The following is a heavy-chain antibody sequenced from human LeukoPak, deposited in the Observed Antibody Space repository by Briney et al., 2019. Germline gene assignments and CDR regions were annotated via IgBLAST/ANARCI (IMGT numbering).Heavy chain of an antibody. V-gene: IGHV1-69*13. J-gene: IGHJ6*02. D-gene: IGHD2-21*02. CDR3: ARDLTAYCGGDCFYYYGMDV. Sequence: SVKVSCKASGGTFRSYAISWVRQAPGQGLEWMGGIIPIFGTANYAQKFQGRVTITADESTSTAYMELSSLRSEDTAVYYCARDLTAYCGGDCFYYYGMDVWGQGTTVTVSS. CDR1: GGTFRSYA. CDR2: IIPIFGTA.